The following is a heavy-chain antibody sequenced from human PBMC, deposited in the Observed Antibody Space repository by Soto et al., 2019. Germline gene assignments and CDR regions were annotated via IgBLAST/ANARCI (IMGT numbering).Heavy chain of an antibody. J-gene: IGHJ6*02. CDR2: IYPDDSDT. V-gene: IGHV5-51*01. CDR1: GFNFPTFW. CDR3: ARHWYGGNSDYYYYGMDV. D-gene: IGHD2-21*02. Sequence: PGESLKISCKHSGFNFPTFWIAWVRRMPGKGLEWMGTIYPDDSDTNYSPSFQGHVTISADKSISTAYLQWSSLKASDTAMYYCARHWYGGNSDYYYYGMDVWGQGTTVTVSS.